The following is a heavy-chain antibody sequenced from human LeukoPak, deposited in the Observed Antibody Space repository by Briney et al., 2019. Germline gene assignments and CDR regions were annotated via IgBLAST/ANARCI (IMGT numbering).Heavy chain of an antibody. D-gene: IGHD5-18*01. CDR1: GFTFSSYS. V-gene: IGHV3-23*01. CDR3: ARRGYSYGKGYFDY. J-gene: IGHJ4*02. Sequence: GGSLRLSCAASGFTFSSYSMSWVRQAPGKGLEWVSGISGSGGSTYYADSVKGRFTISRDNSKNTLYLQMNSLRAEDTAVYYCARRGYSYGKGYFDYWGRGTLVTVSS. CDR2: ISGSGGST.